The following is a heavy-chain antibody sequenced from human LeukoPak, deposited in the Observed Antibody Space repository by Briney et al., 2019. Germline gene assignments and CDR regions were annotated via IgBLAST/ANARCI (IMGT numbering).Heavy chain of an antibody. CDR1: GGSISSSDFY. CDR3: ARGLSTANYDY. V-gene: IGHV4-39*07. CDR2: ISYSGST. J-gene: IGHJ4*02. Sequence: SGTLSLSCSASGGSISSSDFYWGWIRQPQGKGLEWYGSISYSGSTYYNPSLKRQVNISVDTSRNQFSLKLSSVTAADTAVYYCARGLSTANYDYWGQGTLVTVSS. D-gene: IGHD5-18*01.